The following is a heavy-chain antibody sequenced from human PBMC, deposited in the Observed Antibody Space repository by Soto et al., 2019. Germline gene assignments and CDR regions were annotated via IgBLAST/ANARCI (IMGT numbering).Heavy chain of an antibody. CDR2: INPRDGGT. V-gene: IGHV1-46*03. J-gene: IGHJ4*02. Sequence: ASVKVSCKASGNTFTTYYVHWVRQAPGQGLERMGVINPRDGGTSYAQKFQGRVTMTRDTSTSTAYMELSSLRSEDTAMYYCARRGYCSGGSCPLGFDYWGQGTLVTVSS. CDR3: ARRGYCSGGSCPLGFDY. D-gene: IGHD2-15*01. CDR1: GNTFTTYY.